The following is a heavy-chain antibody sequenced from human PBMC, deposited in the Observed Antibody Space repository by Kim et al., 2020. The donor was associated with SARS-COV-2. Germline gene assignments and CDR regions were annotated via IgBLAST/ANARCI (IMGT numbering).Heavy chain of an antibody. CDR3: TTGLRFLEWFDAFDI. Sequence: APVKGRFTISREKSNNTLYLQMNSLKTEDTAVYYCTTGLRFLEWFDAFDIWGQGTMVTVSS. D-gene: IGHD3-3*01. V-gene: IGHV3-15*01. J-gene: IGHJ3*02.